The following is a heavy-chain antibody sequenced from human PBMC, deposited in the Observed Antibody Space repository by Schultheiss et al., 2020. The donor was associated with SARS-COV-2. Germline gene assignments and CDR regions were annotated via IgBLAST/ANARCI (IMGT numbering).Heavy chain of an antibody. CDR1: GGSISSYY. CDR2: IYTSGGT. J-gene: IGHJ6*02. CDR3: ARGDGDGMDV. D-gene: IGHD3-10*01. Sequence: SCTVSGGSISSYYWSWIRQPAGKGLEWIGRIYTSGGTNFNPSLKSRVTMSVDTSKNKFSLKLSSVTAADTAVYYCARGDGDGMDVWGQGTTVTVSS. V-gene: IGHV4-4*07.